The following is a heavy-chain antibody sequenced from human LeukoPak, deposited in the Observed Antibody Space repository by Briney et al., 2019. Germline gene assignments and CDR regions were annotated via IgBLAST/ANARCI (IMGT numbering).Heavy chain of an antibody. V-gene: IGHV4-4*09. Sequence: PSETLSLTCTVSGGSISSYYWSWIRQPPGKGLEWIGYIYTSGSTNYNPSLKSRVTISVDTSKNQFSLKLSSVTAADTAVYYCARHGDGYNSQTSFDYWDQGTLVTVSS. CDR3: ARHGDGYNSQTSFDY. J-gene: IGHJ4*02. D-gene: IGHD5-24*01. CDR1: GGSISSYY. CDR2: IYTSGST.